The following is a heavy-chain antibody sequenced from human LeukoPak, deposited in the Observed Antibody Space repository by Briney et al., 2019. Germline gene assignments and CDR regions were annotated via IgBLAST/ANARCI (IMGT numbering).Heavy chain of an antibody. CDR2: ISYDGKYQ. J-gene: IGHJ4*02. Sequence: GGSLRLSCAASGFTFSNYPMHWVRQAPGKGLEWVSVISYDGKYQYYADSVKGRFTISRDNSKNTLYLQMNSLRVEDTAIYYCARATLGWLREENVDYWGQGNLVTVSS. CDR1: GFTFSNYP. CDR3: ARATLGWLREENVDY. V-gene: IGHV3-30*04. D-gene: IGHD5-12*01.